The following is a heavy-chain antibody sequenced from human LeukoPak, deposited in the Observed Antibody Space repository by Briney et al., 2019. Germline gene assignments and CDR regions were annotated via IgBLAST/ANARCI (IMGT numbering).Heavy chain of an antibody. V-gene: IGHV4-59*01. Sequence: SETLSLTCTVSGGSISSYYWSWIRQPPGKGLEWIGYIYYSGSTNYNPSLKNRVTISVDTSKNQFSLKLSSVTAADTAVYYCARQKVGDGYSSSWSGNDAFDIWGQGTMVTVSS. J-gene: IGHJ3*02. CDR1: GGSISSYY. CDR3: ARQKVGDGYSSSWSGNDAFDI. D-gene: IGHD6-13*01. CDR2: IYYSGST.